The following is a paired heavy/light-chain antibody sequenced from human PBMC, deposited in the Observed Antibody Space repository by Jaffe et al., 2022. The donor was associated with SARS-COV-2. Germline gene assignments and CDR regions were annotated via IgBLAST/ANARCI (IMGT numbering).Heavy chain of an antibody. Sequence: QVQLQESGPGLVKPSETLSLTCTVSGGSISSYYWSWIRQPPGKGLEWIGYIYYSGSTNYNPSLKSRVTISVDTSKNQFSLKLSSVTAADTAVYYCARQKPGYCSGGSCYGFDPWGQGTLVTVSS. CDR1: GGSISSYY. CDR2: IYYSGST. V-gene: IGHV4-59*08. J-gene: IGHJ5*02. CDR3: ARQKPGYCSGGSCYGFDP. D-gene: IGHD2-15*01.
Light chain of an antibody. V-gene: IGLV2-14*01. CDR3: SSYTSSSTLVV. CDR2: EVS. CDR1: SSDVGGYNY. Sequence: QSALTQPASVSGSPGQSITISCTGTSSDVGGYNYVSWYQQHPGKAPKLMIYEVSNRPSGVPDRFSGSKSGNTASLTISGLQAEDEADYYCSSYTSSSTLVVFGGGTKLTVL. J-gene: IGLJ2*01.